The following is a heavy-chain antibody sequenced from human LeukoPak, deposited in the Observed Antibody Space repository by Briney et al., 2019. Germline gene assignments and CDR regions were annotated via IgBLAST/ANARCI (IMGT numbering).Heavy chain of an antibody. D-gene: IGHD5-12*01. V-gene: IGHV4-59*01. J-gene: IGHJ4*02. Sequence: SETLSLTCTVPGGSISSYYWSWIRQPPGRGREWSGYIYYSGSTNYNPSLKSRVTISVDTSKNQSSLKLSSVPAADTAVYSCARGRYSGYGCFDYWGQGTLVTVSS. CDR3: ARGRYSGYGCFDY. CDR1: GGSISSYY. CDR2: IYYSGST.